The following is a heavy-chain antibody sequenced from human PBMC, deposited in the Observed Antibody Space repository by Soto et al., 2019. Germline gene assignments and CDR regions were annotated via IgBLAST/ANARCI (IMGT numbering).Heavy chain of an antibody. CDR3: ARDAGGPFDN. D-gene: IGHD2-15*01. J-gene: IGHJ4*02. CDR2: IYYSGST. CDR1: GGSISLHY. Sequence: TSETLSLTCTVSGGSISLHYWSWIRQPPGKGLEWIGYIYYSGSTTYNPSLKSRVTISADTFKNQFSLKLTSVTAADTAVYYCARDAGGPFDNWGQGTLVTVSS. V-gene: IGHV4-59*11.